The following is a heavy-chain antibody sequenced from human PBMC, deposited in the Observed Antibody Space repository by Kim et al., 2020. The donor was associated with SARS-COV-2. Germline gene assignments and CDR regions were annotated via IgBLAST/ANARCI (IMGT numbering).Heavy chain of an antibody. Sequence: GRFTISRDNAKNSLYLQMNSRRAEETAVYYCARDLTDILTGYYPLGMDVWGQGTTVTVSS. CDR3: ARDLTDILTGYYPLGMDV. J-gene: IGHJ6*02. V-gene: IGHV3-11*06. D-gene: IGHD3-9*01.